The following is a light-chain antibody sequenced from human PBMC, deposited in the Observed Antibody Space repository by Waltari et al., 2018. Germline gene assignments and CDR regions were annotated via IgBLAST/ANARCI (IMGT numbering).Light chain of an antibody. V-gene: IGKV3-11*01. CDR1: QSVGRY. Sequence: EIVLTQSPATLSLSPGDRATLACRASQSVGRYLAGYQQKPGQAPRLLIYDASNRATGNPARFSGSVSGTDFTLTISRLEPEDFAVCYFQQRRNWPLTFGGGTKVEIK. CDR3: QQRRNWPLT. J-gene: IGKJ4*01. CDR2: DAS.